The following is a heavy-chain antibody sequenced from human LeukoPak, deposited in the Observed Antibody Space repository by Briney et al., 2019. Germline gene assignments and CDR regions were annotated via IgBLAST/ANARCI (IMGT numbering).Heavy chain of an antibody. D-gene: IGHD2-15*01. CDR3: ARDCSGGSCYSGYYYYMDV. Sequence: SVKVSCKASGYTFTGYYLHWVRQAPGQGLEWMGGIIPIFGTANYAQKFQGRVTITADKSTSTAYMELSSLRSEDTAVYYCARDCSGGSCYSGYYYYMDVWGKGTTVTVSS. V-gene: IGHV1-69*06. CDR2: IIPIFGTA. CDR1: GYTFTGYY. J-gene: IGHJ6*03.